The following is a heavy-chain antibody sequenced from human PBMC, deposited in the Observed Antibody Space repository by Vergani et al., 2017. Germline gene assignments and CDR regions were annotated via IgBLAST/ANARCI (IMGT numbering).Heavy chain of an antibody. CDR3: ARWAGLISGGYGSGSYYNPGSGNHAVYGMDV. V-gene: IGHV1-69*04. CDR2: IIPILGIA. CDR1: GGTFSSYA. D-gene: IGHD3-10*01. Sequence: QVQLVQSGAEVKKPGSSVKVSCKASGGTFSSYAISWVRQAPGQGLEWMGRIIPILGIANYAQKFQGRVTITADKSTSTAYMELSSLRSEETAVYYCARWAGLISGGYGSGSYYNPGSGNHAVYGMDVWGQGTTVTVSS. J-gene: IGHJ6*02.